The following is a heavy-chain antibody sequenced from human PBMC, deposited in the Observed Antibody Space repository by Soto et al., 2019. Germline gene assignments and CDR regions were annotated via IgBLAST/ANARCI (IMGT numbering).Heavy chain of an antibody. J-gene: IGHJ6*02. CDR1: GFTFRSYG. V-gene: IGHV3-33*01. CDR2: IWFDGSKK. D-gene: IGHD2-2*01. CDR3: ARDPLVPYGYGMDV. Sequence: QMQLVESGGGVVQPGRSLRLSCAASGFTFRSYGIHWVRQAPGKGLEWVALIWFDGSKKYYVDSVKGRFAVSRDNSKNTLYLQMNSLRVEDTAVFYCARDPLVPYGYGMDVWGQGTTVTVSS.